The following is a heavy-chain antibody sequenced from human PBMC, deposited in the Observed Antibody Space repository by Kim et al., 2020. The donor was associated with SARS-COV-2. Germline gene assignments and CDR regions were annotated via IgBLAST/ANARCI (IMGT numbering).Heavy chain of an antibody. J-gene: IGHJ3*02. Sequence: GGSLRLSCAASGFTFSSYEMNWVRQAPGKGLEWVSYISSSGSIIYYADSVKGRFTISRDNAKNSLYLQMNSLRAEDTAVYYCARGTLEQWLARVYDAFDIWGQGTLGTVSS. D-gene: IGHD6-19*01. CDR3: ARGTLEQWLARVYDAFDI. CDR2: ISSSGSII. V-gene: IGHV3-48*03. CDR1: GFTFSSYE.